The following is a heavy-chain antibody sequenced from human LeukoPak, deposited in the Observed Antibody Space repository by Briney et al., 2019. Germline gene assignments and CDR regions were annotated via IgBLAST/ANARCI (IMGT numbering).Heavy chain of an antibody. V-gene: IGHV3-23*01. CDR3: ARGDGVYDISPFDY. J-gene: IGHJ4*02. D-gene: IGHD3-22*01. CDR2: ISGSGGST. CDR1: GFTFSSYA. Sequence: GGSLRLSCAASGFTFSSYAMSWVRQAPGKGLEWVSAISGSGGSTYYADSVKGRFTISRDNSKNTLYLQMNSLRAEDTAVYYCARGDGVYDISPFDYWGQGTLVTVSS.